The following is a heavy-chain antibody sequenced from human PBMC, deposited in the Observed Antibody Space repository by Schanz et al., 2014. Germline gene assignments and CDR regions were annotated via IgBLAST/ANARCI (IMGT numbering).Heavy chain of an antibody. D-gene: IGHD3-16*01. CDR2: ISSGGRNI. Sequence: EVQLVESGGGLVQPRGSLRLSCAASEFSFSSFGMNWVRQAPGKGLEWVSYISSGGRNISYADSLKGRFTIARDNSKNTLFLQMDSLRVEDTALYYCTKSLGGASDIWGQGTMVTVSS. J-gene: IGHJ3*02. V-gene: IGHV3-48*01. CDR1: EFSFSSFG. CDR3: TKSLGGASDI.